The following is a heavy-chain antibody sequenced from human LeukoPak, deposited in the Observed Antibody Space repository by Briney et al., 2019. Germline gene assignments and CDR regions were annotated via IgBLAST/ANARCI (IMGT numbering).Heavy chain of an antibody. D-gene: IGHD3-16*01. CDR1: GGSFRGYY. CDR2: INYSGST. J-gene: IGHJ4*02. Sequence: PSETLSLTCDVYGGSFRGYYWSWIRQPPGKGLEWIGEINYSGSTNYNPSLKSRVTISVDTSKNQFSLKLTSVTDADTAVYYCARQAGGYWGQGALVTVSS. V-gene: IGHV4-34*01. CDR3: ARQAGGY.